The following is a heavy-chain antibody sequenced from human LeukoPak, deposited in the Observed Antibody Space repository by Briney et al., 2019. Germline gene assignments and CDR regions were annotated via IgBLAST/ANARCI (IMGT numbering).Heavy chain of an antibody. CDR1: GGSFSGYY. D-gene: IGHD2-15*01. Sequence: PSETLSLTCAVYGGSFSGYYWSWIRQPPGKGLEWIGEINHSGSTNYNSSLQSRVTMSVDTSQNQFSLKLTSVTAADTAVYYCARALNPLPGTYYFDYWGQGTLVTVSS. J-gene: IGHJ4*02. CDR2: INHSGST. V-gene: IGHV4-34*01. CDR3: ARALNPLPGTYYFDY.